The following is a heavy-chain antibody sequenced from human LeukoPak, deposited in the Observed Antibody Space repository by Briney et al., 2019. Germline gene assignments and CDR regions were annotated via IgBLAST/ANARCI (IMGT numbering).Heavy chain of an antibody. CDR2: ISPSGDIT. Sequence: GGSLRLSCAASGFIFSSHGMNWVRQAPGKGLEWVSGISPSGDITYYADSVKGRFTISRDNSKNTLYLQMNSLRAEDTAVYYCAKARYSSSWSYFDYWGQGTLVTVSS. D-gene: IGHD6-13*01. CDR3: AKARYSSSWSYFDY. J-gene: IGHJ4*02. V-gene: IGHV3-23*01. CDR1: GFIFSSHG.